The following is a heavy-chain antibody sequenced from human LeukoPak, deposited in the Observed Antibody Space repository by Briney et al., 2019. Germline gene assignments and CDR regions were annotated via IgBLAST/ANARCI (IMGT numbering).Heavy chain of an antibody. V-gene: IGHV4-38-2*02. Sequence: SSETLSLTCTVSGYSISSGYYWGWIRQPPGKGLEWIGSIYHSGSTYYNPSLKSRVTISVDTSKNQFSLKLSSVTAADTAVYYCAREGGSYLFDYWGQGTLVTVSS. CDR1: GYSISSGYY. CDR3: AREGGSYLFDY. CDR2: IYHSGST. D-gene: IGHD1-26*01. J-gene: IGHJ4*02.